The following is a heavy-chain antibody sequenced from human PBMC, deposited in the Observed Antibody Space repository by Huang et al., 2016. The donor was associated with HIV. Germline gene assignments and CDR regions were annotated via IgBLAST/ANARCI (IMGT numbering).Heavy chain of an antibody. CDR3: AKDRTVVVEDYFDY. CDR1: GFTFNKYV. Sequence: EVQLLESGGGLVQPGGSMRLSCAASGFTFNKYVMSWVRQAPGKGLEWVSTMSIRGGSTSYADSVKGRFTISRDNSENTLYLQMNSLTAEDTAVYYCAKDRTVVVEDYFDYWGQGTLVTVSS. J-gene: IGHJ4*02. CDR2: MSIRGGST. V-gene: IGHV3-23*01. D-gene: IGHD2-15*01.